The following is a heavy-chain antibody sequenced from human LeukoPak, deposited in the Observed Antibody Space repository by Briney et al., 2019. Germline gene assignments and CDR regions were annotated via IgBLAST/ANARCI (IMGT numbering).Heavy chain of an antibody. V-gene: IGHV1-18*01. CDR2: VSAYNGVT. D-gene: IGHD6-25*01. CDR1: GLTFPSFG. J-gene: IGHJ6*02. CDR3: ARGGRDGMDV. Sequence: ASVTVSCTASGLTFPSFGFTWVRQAPGQGLEWMGWVSAYNGVTNYAQSLRGRVTMSTDTSTSTVYMELRSLTYDDTAVYYCARGGRDGMDVWGQGTTVTVSS.